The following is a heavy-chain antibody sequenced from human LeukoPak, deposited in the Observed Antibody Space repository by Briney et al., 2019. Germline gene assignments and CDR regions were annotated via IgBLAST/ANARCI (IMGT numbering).Heavy chain of an antibody. CDR3: AKGRTLRYFDWLLLDY. V-gene: IGHV3-48*03. J-gene: IGHJ4*02. CDR1: GFTFSSYE. Sequence: PGGSLRLSCAASGFTFSSYEMNWVRQAPGKGLEWVSYISSSGSTIYYADSVKGRFTISRDNAKNSLYLQMNSLRTEDTAVYYCAKGRTLRYFDWLLLDYWGQGTLVTVSS. D-gene: IGHD3-9*01. CDR2: ISSSGSTI.